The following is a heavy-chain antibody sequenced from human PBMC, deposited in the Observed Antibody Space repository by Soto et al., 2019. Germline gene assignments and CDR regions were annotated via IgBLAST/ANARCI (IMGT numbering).Heavy chain of an antibody. CDR2: IYHSGST. D-gene: IGHD3-22*01. Sequence: PSETLSLTCAVSGGSISSSNCWSLVRQPPGKGLERIGEIYHSGSTNYNPSLKSRVTISVDKSKNQFSLKLSSVTAADTAVYYYARVEEYLYYYDSSGYWFDPWGQGTLVTVSS. CDR1: GGSISSSNC. CDR3: ARVEEYLYYYDSSGYWFDP. J-gene: IGHJ5*02. V-gene: IGHV4-4*02.